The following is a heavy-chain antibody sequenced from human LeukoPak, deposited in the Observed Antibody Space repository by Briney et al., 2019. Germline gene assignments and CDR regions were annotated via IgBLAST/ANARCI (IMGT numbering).Heavy chain of an antibody. CDR3: ARASRTGYDY. J-gene: IGHJ4*02. CDR2: ISPSSDSI. V-gene: IGHV3-48*02. D-gene: IGHD2-8*02. CDR1: GFTVTSNH. Sequence: GGSLRLSCAASGFTVTSNHMNCVRQAPGKGLEWVSYISPSSDSIYYADSVKGRFTISRDNAKNSLYLQMNSLRDEDTALYYCARASRTGYDYWGQGTLVTVSS.